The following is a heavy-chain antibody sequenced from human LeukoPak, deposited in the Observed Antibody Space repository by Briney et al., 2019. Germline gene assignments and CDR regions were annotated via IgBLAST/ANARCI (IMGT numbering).Heavy chain of an antibody. CDR3: ARGATMVSVDY. J-gene: IGHJ4*02. V-gene: IGHV1-2*02. D-gene: IGHD3-10*01. CDR2: INPNSGGT. CDR1: GYTFTSFG. Sequence: ASVKVSCKASGYTFTSFGFSWVRQAPGQGLEWMGWINPNSGGTNCAQKFQGRVTMTRDTSTSTAYMELSRLRSDDTAVYYCARGATMVSVDYWGQGTLVTVSS.